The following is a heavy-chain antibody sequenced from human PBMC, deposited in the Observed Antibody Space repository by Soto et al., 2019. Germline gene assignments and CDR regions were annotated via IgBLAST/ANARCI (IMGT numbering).Heavy chain of an antibody. Sequence: GGSLRLSCAASGFTFSSYAMSWVRQAPGKGLEWVSAISGSGGSTYYADSVKGRFTISRDNSKNTLYLQMNSLRAEDTAVYYCAKDSGEDIVVVPAAIHYYYYYMDVWGKGTTVTVSS. CDR3: AKDSGEDIVVVPAAIHYYYYYMDV. CDR2: ISGSGGST. CDR1: GFTFSSYA. D-gene: IGHD2-2*01. J-gene: IGHJ6*03. V-gene: IGHV3-23*01.